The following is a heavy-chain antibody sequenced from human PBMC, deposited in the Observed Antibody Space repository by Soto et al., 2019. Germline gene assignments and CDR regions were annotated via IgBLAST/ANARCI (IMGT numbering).Heavy chain of an antibody. CDR3: AREDILGTRSFDY. CDR2: ISSNSVTI. D-gene: IGHD1-26*01. J-gene: IGHJ4*02. V-gene: IGHV3-48*02. Sequence: SLRLSCGASGFIFSKYSMNWVRQAPGKGLEWLSYISSNSVTIYYADSVRGRFTIFRDNAKNSLYLQMNSLRDEDTAVYYCAREDILGTRSFDYWGQGALDTVSS. CDR1: GFIFSKYS.